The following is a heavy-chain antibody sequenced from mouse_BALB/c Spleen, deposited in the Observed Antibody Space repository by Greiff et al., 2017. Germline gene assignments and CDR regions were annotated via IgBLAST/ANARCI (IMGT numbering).Heavy chain of an antibody. CDR3: AREGSSYDWYFDV. CDR2: ISSGGST. D-gene: IGHD1-1*01. Sequence: EVKLMESGGGLVKPGGSLKLSCAASGFTFSSYAMSWVRQTPEKRLEWVASISSGGSTYYPDSGKGRFTISRDNARNILYLQMSSLRSEDTAMYYCAREGSSYDWYFDVWGAGTTVTVSS. J-gene: IGHJ1*01. V-gene: IGHV5-6-5*01. CDR1: GFTFSSYA.